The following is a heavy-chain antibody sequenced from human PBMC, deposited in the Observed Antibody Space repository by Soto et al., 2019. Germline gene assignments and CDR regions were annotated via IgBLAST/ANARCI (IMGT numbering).Heavy chain of an antibody. V-gene: IGHV4-30-4*01. D-gene: IGHD3-22*01. Sequence: SETLSLTCTVSGGSISSGDNYWSWIRQPPGKGLEWIGYISYSGRTYYNPSLGTRPTMSLDTSMNQFSLKLTSVTAADTAVYYCARDRRYYYDSSGYSVGNWFDPWCQGLQVTVSS. J-gene: IGHJ5*02. CDR2: ISYSGRT. CDR3: ARDRRYYYDSSGYSVGNWFDP. CDR1: GGSISSGDNY.